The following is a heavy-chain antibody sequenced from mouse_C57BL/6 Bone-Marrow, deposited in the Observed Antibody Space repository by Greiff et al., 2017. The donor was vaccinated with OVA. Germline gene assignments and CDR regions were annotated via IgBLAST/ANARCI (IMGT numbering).Heavy chain of an antibody. CDR1: GYTFTSYW. CDR2: IYPGSGST. CDR3: ARSLTSFDYFDC. J-gene: IGHJ2*01. Sequence: QVQLQQPGAELVKPGASVKMSCKASGYTFTSYWITWVKQRPGQGLEWIGDIYPGSGSTNYNEKFKSKATLTVDTSSSTAYMQLSSLTSEDSAVYYCARSLTSFDYFDCWGQGTTLTVSS. D-gene: IGHD5-1*01. V-gene: IGHV1-55*01.